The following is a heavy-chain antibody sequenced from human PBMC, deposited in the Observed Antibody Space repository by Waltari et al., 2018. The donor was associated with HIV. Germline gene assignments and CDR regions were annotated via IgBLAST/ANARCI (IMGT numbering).Heavy chain of an antibody. CDR1: GGSISTYY. V-gene: IGHV4-59*01. Sequence: QVQLRESGPGLVKPSETLSLPCTVSGGSISTYYWTWIRQPPGKGLEWIGYIYNSRSTDYTRSLKSRVTISVDTSKNQFSLKLSAVTTADTAVYYCARGIDAQRVAAPCLDIWGQGTMVTVSS. J-gene: IGHJ3*02. D-gene: IGHD6-25*01. CDR2: IYNSRST. CDR3: ARGIDAQRVAAPCLDI.